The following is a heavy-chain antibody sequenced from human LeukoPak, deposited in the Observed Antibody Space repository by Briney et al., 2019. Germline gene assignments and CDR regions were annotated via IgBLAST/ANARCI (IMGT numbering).Heavy chain of an antibody. Sequence: SETLSLTCAVYGGSFSGYYWSWIRQPPGKGLEWIGEIKHSGSTNYNPSLKSRVTISVDTSKHQFSLKLSSVTAADTAVYYCARGADYGDYAALDYWGQGTLVTVSS. D-gene: IGHD4-17*01. CDR1: GGSFSGYY. CDR2: IKHSGST. J-gene: IGHJ4*02. CDR3: ARGADYGDYAALDY. V-gene: IGHV4-34*01.